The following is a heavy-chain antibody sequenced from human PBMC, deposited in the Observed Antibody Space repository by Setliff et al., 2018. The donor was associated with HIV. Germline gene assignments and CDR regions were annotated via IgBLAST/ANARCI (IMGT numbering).Heavy chain of an antibody. J-gene: IGHJ4*02. CDR2: IYTSGST. CDR3: ARGYGAAGGGY. Sequence: SETLSLTCTVSGGSISSGSYYWSWIRQPAGKGLEWIGHIYTSGSTNYNPSLKSRVTISVDTSKNQFSLKLSSVTAADTAVYYCARGYGAAGGGYWGQGTLVTVSS. V-gene: IGHV4-61*09. CDR1: GGSISSGSYY. D-gene: IGHD6-25*01.